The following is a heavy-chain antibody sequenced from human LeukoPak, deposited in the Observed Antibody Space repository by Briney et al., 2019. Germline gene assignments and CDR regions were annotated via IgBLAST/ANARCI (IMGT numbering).Heavy chain of an antibody. CDR3: ARVSPYYSPEYFQH. D-gene: IGHD3-10*01. CDR1: GYTFTSYG. J-gene: IGHJ1*01. CDR2: ISAYNGNT. V-gene: IGHV1-18*01. Sequence: ASVKVSCKASGYTFTSYGISWVRQAPGQGLEWMEWISAYNGNTNYAQKLQGRVTMTTDTSTSTAYMELRSLRSDDTAVYYCARVSPYYSPEYFQHWGQGTLVTVSS.